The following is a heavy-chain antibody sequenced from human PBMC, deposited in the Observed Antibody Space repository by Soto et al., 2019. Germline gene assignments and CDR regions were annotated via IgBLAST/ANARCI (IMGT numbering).Heavy chain of an antibody. J-gene: IGHJ6*03. V-gene: IGHV4-4*03. Sequence: PETLSLTCAVSSVSISSSNWWSLVRHPPGKGLEWIGEIYHSGSTNYNPSLKSRVTISVDKSKNQFSLKLSSVTAADTAVYYCASLTSPYARFGYYCDCMDVWGKGTTVSVSS. CDR3: ASLTSPYARFGYYCDCMDV. CDR1: SVSISSSNW. CDR2: IYHSGST. D-gene: IGHD3-3*01.